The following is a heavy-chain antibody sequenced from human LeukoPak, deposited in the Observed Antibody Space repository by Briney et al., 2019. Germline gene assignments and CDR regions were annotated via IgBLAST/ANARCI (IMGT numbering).Heavy chain of an antibody. Sequence: GGSLRLSCAASGFTFSSYAMHWVRQAPGKGLEYVSAISSSGGSTYYANSVKGRFTISRDNSKNTLYLQMGSLRAEDMAVYYCARGGIAVAPYYFDYWGQGTLVTVSS. D-gene: IGHD6-19*01. CDR1: GFTFSSYA. J-gene: IGHJ4*02. V-gene: IGHV3-64*01. CDR2: ISSSGGST. CDR3: ARGGIAVAPYYFDY.